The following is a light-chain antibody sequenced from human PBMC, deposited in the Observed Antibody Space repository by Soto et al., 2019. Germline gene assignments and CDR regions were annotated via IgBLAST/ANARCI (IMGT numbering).Light chain of an antibody. J-gene: IGKJ5*01. CDR3: QQCGSSPIT. CDR2: GAS. Sequence: ENVLTQSPGTLSLSPGERATLSCRASQSVPSNYLAWYQHKPGQAPRLLIYGASSRATGIPDRFSGSGSGTDFTLTISRLEPEDFAVYYCQQCGSSPITFGQGTRLEIK. CDR1: QSVPSNY. V-gene: IGKV3-20*01.